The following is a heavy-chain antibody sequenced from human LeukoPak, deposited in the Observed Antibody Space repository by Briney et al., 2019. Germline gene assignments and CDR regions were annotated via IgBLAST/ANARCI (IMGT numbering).Heavy chain of an antibody. CDR1: GYTFTGYY. J-gene: IGHJ4*02. CDR3: ARDTGGDNEASDPDY. V-gene: IGHV1-2*02. CDR2: INPNSGGT. D-gene: IGHD2-21*02. Sequence: ASVKVSCKASGYTFTGYYMHWVRQAPGQGLEWMGWINPNSGGTNYAQKFQGRVTITADKSTSTAYMELSSLRSEDTAVYYCARDTGGDNEASDPDYWGQGTLVTVSS.